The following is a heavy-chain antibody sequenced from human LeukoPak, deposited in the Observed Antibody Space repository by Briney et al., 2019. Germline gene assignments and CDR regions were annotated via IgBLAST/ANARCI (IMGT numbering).Heavy chain of an antibody. CDR1: GGSISSYY. V-gene: IGHV4-4*07. Sequence: SETLSLTCTVSGGSISSYYWSWIRQPAGKGLEWIGRIYTTGSTNYNPSLKSRVTMSVDTSKNQFSLKLSSVTAADTAVYYYAREMWSTYYYYYMDVWGKGTTVTVSS. CDR3: AREMWSTYYYYYMDV. D-gene: IGHD2-21*01. J-gene: IGHJ6*03. CDR2: IYTTGST.